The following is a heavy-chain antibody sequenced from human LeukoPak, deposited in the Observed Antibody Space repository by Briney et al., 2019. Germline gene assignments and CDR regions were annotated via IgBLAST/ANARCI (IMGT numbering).Heavy chain of an antibody. Sequence: PGGSLRLSCAASGFTFSSYAMHWVRQAPGKGLEWVAVISYDGSNKYYADSVKGRFTISRDNSKNTLYLQMNSLRAEDTAVYYCARVSGWEFDYWGQGTLVTVSS. J-gene: IGHJ4*02. D-gene: IGHD6-19*01. CDR2: ISYDGSNK. CDR3: ARVSGWEFDY. CDR1: GFTFSSYA. V-gene: IGHV3-30-3*01.